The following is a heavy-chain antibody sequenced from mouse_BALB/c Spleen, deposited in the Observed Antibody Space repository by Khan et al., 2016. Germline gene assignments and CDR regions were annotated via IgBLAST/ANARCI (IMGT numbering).Heavy chain of an antibody. CDR2: IRNKANGYTT. Sequence: EVELVESGGGLVQPGGSLRLSCETSGFTFTDYYMSWVRQPPGKALEWLGFIRNKANGYTTEYTASVKGRFTISRDNSQTILYLQMNTLRAEDSATYYCAVLDYWGQGTSVTVSS. CDR3: AVLDY. CDR1: GFTFTDYY. J-gene: IGHJ4*01. V-gene: IGHV7-3*02.